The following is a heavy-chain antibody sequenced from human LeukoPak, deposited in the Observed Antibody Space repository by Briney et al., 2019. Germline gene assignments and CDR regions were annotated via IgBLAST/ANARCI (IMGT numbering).Heavy chain of an antibody. D-gene: IGHD3-22*01. J-gene: IGHJ3*02. V-gene: IGHV3-9*01. CDR2: ISWNSGSI. CDR1: GFTFDDYA. CDR3: AKAAIADYYDSSGSPKDAFDI. Sequence: GGSLRLSCAASGFTFDDYAMHWVRHAPGKGLEWVSGISWNSGSIGYADSVKDRFTISRDNAKNSLYLQMNSLRAEDTALYYCAKAAIADYYDSSGSPKDAFDIWGQGTMVTVSS.